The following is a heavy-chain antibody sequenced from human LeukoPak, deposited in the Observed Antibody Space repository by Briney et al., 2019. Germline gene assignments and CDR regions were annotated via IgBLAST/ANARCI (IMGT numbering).Heavy chain of an antibody. Sequence: PSETLSLTCTVSGGSISSHYWSWIRQSPGKGLEWFGYISYSGSTNYNPSLKSRVTISVDTSKKQFSLKLSSVTAADTAVYYCARGGSGDGYNFDYWGQGTLVTVSS. CDR3: ARGGSGDGYNFDY. J-gene: IGHJ4*02. CDR1: GGSISSHY. V-gene: IGHV4-59*11. CDR2: ISYSGST. D-gene: IGHD5-24*01.